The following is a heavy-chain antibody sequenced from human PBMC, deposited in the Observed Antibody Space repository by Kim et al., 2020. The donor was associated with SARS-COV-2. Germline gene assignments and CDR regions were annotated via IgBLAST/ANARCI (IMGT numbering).Heavy chain of an antibody. CDR1: GGSISSSNW. V-gene: IGHV4-4*02. J-gene: IGHJ4*02. Sequence: SETLSLTCAVSGGSISSSNWWSWVRQPPGKGLEWIGEIYHSGSTNYNPSLKSRVTISVDKSKNQFSLKLSSVTAADTAVYYCARDLWNSSSPLGYWGQGTLVTVSS. CDR3: ARDLWNSSSPLGY. D-gene: IGHD6-6*01. CDR2: IYHSGST.